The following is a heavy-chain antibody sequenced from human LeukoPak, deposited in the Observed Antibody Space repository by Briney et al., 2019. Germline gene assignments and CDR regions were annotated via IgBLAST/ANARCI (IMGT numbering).Heavy chain of an antibody. D-gene: IGHD1-26*01. V-gene: IGHV1-2*02. J-gene: IGHJ4*02. CDR3: ASEKGGRVLDY. CDR1: RYTFTGYY. CDR2: INPNSGGT. Sequence: APVKASSKASRYTFTGYYMHSVRQAPGQPLECMGWINPNSGGTNYAQKFQGRVTMTRDTSMSTAYMEVSRPGSDDRAGYSCASEKGGRVLDYWGQGNLVTVSS.